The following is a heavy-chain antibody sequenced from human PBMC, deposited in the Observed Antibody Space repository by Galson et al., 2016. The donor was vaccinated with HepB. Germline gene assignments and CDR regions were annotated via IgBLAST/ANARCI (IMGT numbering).Heavy chain of an antibody. CDR3: AREVTYCRGGGCYYFDY. CDR1: GFMFSSYA. D-gene: IGHD2-15*01. J-gene: IGHJ4*02. V-gene: IGHV3-30-3*01. Sequence: SLRLSCAASGFMFSSYAMHWVRQAPGKGLEWVAFVSYDGTNQYYTDSVKGRFTISRDNSKSALYLQMNGLRPEDSALYYCAREVTYCRGGGCYYFDYWGQGTLVTVSS. CDR2: VSYDGTNQ.